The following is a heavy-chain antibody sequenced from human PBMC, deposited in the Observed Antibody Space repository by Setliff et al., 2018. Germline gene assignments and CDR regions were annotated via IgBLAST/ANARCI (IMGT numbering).Heavy chain of an antibody. CDR3: ASQRLARYFDN. CDR2: IYHSGSS. CDR1: GGSISSSSYY. J-gene: IGHJ4*02. Sequence: PSETLSLTCTVSGGSISSSSYYWGWIRQPPGKGLEWIGSIYHSGSSYYNPSLRSRVTITVDTSKNQFSLILRSVTAADTAVYYCASQRLARYFDNWGQGTLVTVSS. D-gene: IGHD2-21*01. V-gene: IGHV4-39*07.